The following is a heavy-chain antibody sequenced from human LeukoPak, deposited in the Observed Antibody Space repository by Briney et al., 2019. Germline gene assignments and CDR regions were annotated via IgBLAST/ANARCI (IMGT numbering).Heavy chain of an antibody. CDR2: ISGSGGST. CDR1: GFTFSSYG. CDR3: AKEQGSSGYYFDY. D-gene: IGHD3-22*01. J-gene: IGHJ4*02. V-gene: IGHV3-23*01. Sequence: GGSLRLSCAASGFTFSSYGMSWVRQAPGKGLEWVSAISGSGGSTYYADSVKGRFTISRDSSKNTLYLQMNSLRAEDTAVYYCAKEQGSSGYYFDYWGQGTLVTVSS.